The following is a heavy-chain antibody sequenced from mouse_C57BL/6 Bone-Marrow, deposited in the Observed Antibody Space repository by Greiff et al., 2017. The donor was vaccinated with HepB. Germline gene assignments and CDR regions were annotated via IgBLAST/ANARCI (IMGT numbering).Heavy chain of an antibody. Sequence: QVQLKESGAELVRPGTSVKMSCKASGYTFTNYWIGWAKQRPGHGLEWIGDIYPGGGYTNYNEKFKGKATLTADKSSSTAYMQFSSLTSEDSAIYYCARRGNWDEGYFDVGGTGTTVTVSS. V-gene: IGHV1-63*01. CDR1: GYTFTNYW. CDR2: IYPGGGYT. D-gene: IGHD4-1*01. CDR3: ARRGNWDEGYFDV. J-gene: IGHJ1*03.